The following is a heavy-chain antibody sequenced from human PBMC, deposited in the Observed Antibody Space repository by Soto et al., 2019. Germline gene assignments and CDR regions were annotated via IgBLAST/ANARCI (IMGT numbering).Heavy chain of an antibody. V-gene: IGHV3-30-3*01. J-gene: IGHJ6*02. CDR1: GFTFSSYA. Sequence: QVQLVESGGGVVQPGRSLRLSCAASGFTFSSYAMHWVRQAPGKGLEWVAVISYDGSNKYYADSVKGRFTISRDNSKNTLYLQMNSLRAEDTAVYYCARGKIAARHYYYYYGMDVWAKGPRSPSP. CDR2: ISYDGSNK. D-gene: IGHD6-6*01. CDR3: ARGKIAARHYYYYYGMDV.